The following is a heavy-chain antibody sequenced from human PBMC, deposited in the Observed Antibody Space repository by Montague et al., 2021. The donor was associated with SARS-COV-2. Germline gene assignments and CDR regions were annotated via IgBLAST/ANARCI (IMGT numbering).Heavy chain of an antibody. CDR3: ARGTQSVFMYEYESRGNASDY. D-gene: IGHD3-22*01. J-gene: IGHJ4*02. CDR1: GGSFSGYY. CDR2: INHSGTT. Sequence: SETLSLTCAVSGGSFSGYYWSWIRQPPGKGLEWIGEINHSGTTNYNPSLKSRVTISVDTSKNQFSLKLTSVTAADTAVYYCARGTQSVFMYEYESRGNASDYWDQGTLVTVSS. V-gene: IGHV4-34*01.